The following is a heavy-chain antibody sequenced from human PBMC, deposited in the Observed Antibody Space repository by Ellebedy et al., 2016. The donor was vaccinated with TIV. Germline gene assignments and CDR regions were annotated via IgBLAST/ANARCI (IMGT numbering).Heavy chain of an antibody. V-gene: IGHV4-31*03. D-gene: IGHD3-10*01. CDR3: AREEVMRGVPYFTS. Sequence: SETLSLXXTVSGGSVSDGSTSTTDYYWSWIRQHPGKGLEWIGYIYHSGTTYYNPSLKSRVSISVDTSKNQVSLRLRSVTVADTAVYYCAREEVMRGVPYFTSWGQGTLVTVSS. CDR1: GGSVSDGSTSTTDYY. J-gene: IGHJ4*02. CDR2: IYHSGTT.